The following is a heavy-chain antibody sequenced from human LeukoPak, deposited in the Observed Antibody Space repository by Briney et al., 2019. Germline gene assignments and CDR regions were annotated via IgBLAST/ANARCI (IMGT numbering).Heavy chain of an antibody. V-gene: IGHV3-23*01. CDR1: GFTFSSYA. CDR3: ARARKKTGTGELTERITMVRGVIITPLWY. CDR2: ISGSGDGA. J-gene: IGHJ4*02. Sequence: PGGSLRLSCAASGFTFSSYAMSWVRQAPGKGLEWVSAISGSGDGAYYADSVKGRFTISRDNSKNTLYLQMNSLRAEDTAVYYCARARKKTGTGELTERITMVRGVIITPLWYWGQGTLVTVSS. D-gene: IGHD3-10*01.